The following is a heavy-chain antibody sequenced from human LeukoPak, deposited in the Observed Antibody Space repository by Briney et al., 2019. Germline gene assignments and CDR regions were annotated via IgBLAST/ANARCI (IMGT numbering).Heavy chain of an antibody. J-gene: IGHJ4*02. CDR3: ARSDSPSPFDY. CDR2: IYYSGSA. Sequence: SETLSLTCTVSGGSISSDQWSWIRQPPGKGLEWIGNIYYSGSANYNPSLQSRVIISVDTSKNQFSLNLSPVLAADAAVYYCARSDSPSPFDYWGQGTLVTVSS. V-gene: IGHV4-59*01. CDR1: GGSISSDQ.